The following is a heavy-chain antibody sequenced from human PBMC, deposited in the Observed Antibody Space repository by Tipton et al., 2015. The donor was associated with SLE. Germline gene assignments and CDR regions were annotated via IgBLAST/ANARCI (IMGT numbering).Heavy chain of an antibody. D-gene: IGHD7-27*01. CDR1: GGSLTSDNYY. CDR3: ARHRQLANWDH. Sequence: TLSLTFTVTGGSLTSDNYYWSWIRQHPGKGLEWIGTIFFSENTSYSPSLKSRVTITADMSKNHFSLKLTSVTAADTAVYYCARHRQLANWDHWGQGTLVTVSS. CDR2: IFFSENT. J-gene: IGHJ4*02. V-gene: IGHV4-31*03.